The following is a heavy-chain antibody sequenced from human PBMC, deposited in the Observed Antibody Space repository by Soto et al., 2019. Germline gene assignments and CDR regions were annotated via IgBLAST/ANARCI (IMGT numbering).Heavy chain of an antibody. Sequence: GSLRLSCAASGFTFSSYAMSWVRQAPGKGLEWVSAISGSGGSTYYADSVKGRFTISRDNSKNTLYLQMNSLRAEDTAVYYCAKSMVRGVIIHGMDVWGQGTTVTVSS. V-gene: IGHV3-23*01. CDR1: GFTFSSYA. J-gene: IGHJ6*02. CDR2: ISGSGGST. CDR3: AKSMVRGVIIHGMDV. D-gene: IGHD3-10*01.